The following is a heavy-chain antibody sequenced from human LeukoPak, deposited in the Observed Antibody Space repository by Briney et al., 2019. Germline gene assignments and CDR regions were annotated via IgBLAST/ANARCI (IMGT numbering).Heavy chain of an antibody. J-gene: IGHJ4*02. D-gene: IGHD2-15*01. CDR2: INPDGSST. CDR3: VRYGSFSH. Sequence: PGGSLRLSCVASGFTFSSYWMHWVRQGPGKGLVWVSLINPDGSSTNYADSVKGRFTISRDSAKNTVYLQMNSLRPEDTAVYYCVRYGSFSHWGQGTLVTVSS. V-gene: IGHV3-74*01. CDR1: GFTFSSYW.